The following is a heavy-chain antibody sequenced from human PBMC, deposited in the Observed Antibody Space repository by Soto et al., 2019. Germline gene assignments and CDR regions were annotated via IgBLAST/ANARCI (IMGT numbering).Heavy chain of an antibody. V-gene: IGHV4-39*01. J-gene: IGHJ5*02. CDR1: GDSISNSRFY. CDR3: ARDYFDSSDYTTNWFDP. D-gene: IGHD3-22*01. Sequence: SDTLPLTCVVSGDSISNSRFYWAWILHPPGEGLEWIGSIYHTGNAYYNPSLKSRVTISVDTSKNQFSLKVTSVTAADTALYYCARDYFDSSDYTTNWFDPWGQGTLVTVS. CDR2: IYHTGNA.